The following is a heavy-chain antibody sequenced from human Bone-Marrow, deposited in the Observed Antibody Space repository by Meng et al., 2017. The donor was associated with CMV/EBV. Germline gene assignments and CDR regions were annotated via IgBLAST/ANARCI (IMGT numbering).Heavy chain of an antibody. CDR2: ISSSSSYI. D-gene: IGHD2-2*01. V-gene: IGHV3-21*01. CDR1: GFTFSSYA. CDR3: ARVVVVPAATNYYYYGMDV. J-gene: IGHJ6*02. Sequence: ESLKISCAASGFTFSSYAMHWVRQAPGKGLEWVSSISSSSSYIYYADSVKGRFTISRDNAKNSLYLQMNSLRAEDTAVYYCARVVVVPAATNYYYYGMDVWGQGTTVTVSS.